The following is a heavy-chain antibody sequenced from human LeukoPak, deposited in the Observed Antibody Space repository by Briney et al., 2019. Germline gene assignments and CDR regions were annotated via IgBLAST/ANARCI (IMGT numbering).Heavy chain of an antibody. D-gene: IGHD6-19*01. CDR1: GFTFSSYG. Sequence: GGSLRLSCAASGFTFSSYGMHWVRQAPGKGLEWVAFIRYDGSNKYYADSVKGRFTISRDNSKNTLYLQVNSLRAEDTAVYYCARERAVAAPIDAFDIWGQGTMVTVSS. J-gene: IGHJ3*02. CDR3: ARERAVAAPIDAFDI. V-gene: IGHV3-30*02. CDR2: IRYDGSNK.